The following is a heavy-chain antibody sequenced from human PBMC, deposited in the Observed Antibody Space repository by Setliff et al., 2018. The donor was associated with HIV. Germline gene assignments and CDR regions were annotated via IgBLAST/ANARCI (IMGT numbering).Heavy chain of an antibody. Sequence: SETLSLTCIVSGGSISNFYCSWSWIRQPPGKGLEWIGYIYTSGSTKYNPSLKNRVTISLDTSENQFSLKLNSVTAADTAVYYCARRGRDGVFIMFATGFDPWGQGAPVTVSS. CDR2: IYTSGST. CDR3: ARRGRDGVFIMFATGFDP. CDR1: GGSISNFY. J-gene: IGHJ5*02. D-gene: IGHD2-8*01. V-gene: IGHV4-4*09.